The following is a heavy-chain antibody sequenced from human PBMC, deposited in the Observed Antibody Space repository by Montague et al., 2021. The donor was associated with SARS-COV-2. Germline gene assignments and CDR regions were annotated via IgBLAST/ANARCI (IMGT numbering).Heavy chain of an antibody. J-gene: IGHJ5*02. CDR1: GGSISSYY. V-gene: IGHV4-59*08. CDR3: ARHHPGGGVRP. Sequence: SETLSLTCTVSGGSISSYYWSWIRQPPGKGLEWIGYIYYSGSTNYNPSLRSRVTISVDTSKNQFSLKLSSVTAADTAVYYCARHHPGGGVRPWCQGTLVTVSS. D-gene: IGHD2-8*02. CDR2: IYYSGST.